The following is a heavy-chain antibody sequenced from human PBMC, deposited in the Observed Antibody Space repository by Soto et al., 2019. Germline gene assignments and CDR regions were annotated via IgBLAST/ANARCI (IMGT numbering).Heavy chain of an antibody. V-gene: IGHV3-33*01. D-gene: IGHD6-13*01. J-gene: IGHJ6*02. CDR1: GFTFSSYG. Sequence: QVQLVESGGGVVQPGRSLRLSCAASGFTFSSYGMHWVRQAPGKGLEWVALIWYDGSNKYYADSVKGRFTISRDNSKNTLYLQMNSLRAEDTAVYYCARGPFALAAADAKHYYGMDVWGQGTTVTVSS. CDR2: IWYDGSNK. CDR3: ARGPFALAAADAKHYYGMDV.